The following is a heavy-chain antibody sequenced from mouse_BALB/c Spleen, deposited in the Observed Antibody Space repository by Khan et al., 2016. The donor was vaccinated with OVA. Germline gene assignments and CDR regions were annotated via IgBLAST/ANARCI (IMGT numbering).Heavy chain of an antibody. CDR2: IWAGGST. Sequence: QVQLKQSVPGLVAPSQSLSITCTVSGSSLTSYGVHWFLQPPGKGLEWLVVIWAGGSTNYNSALMSRLCISNYNSKSQVFLKIYSLQTAASAMYYCARDRMAYYFDYWGSGNTLTGAS. J-gene: IGHJ2*01. CDR1: GSSLTSYG. V-gene: IGHV2-9*02. D-gene: IGHD2-10*02. CDR3: ARDRMAYYFDY.